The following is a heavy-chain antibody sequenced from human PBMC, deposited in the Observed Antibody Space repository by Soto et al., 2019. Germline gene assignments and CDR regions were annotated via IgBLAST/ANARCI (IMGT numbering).Heavy chain of an antibody. CDR3: ARDLTTATGAFDY. CDR2: ISSSSNNI. D-gene: IGHD2-8*02. J-gene: IGHJ4*02. CDR1: GFSLRSYS. Sequence: EVQLVESGGGLVKPGGSLRLSCAASGFSLRSYSMNWVRQAPGKGLEWVSSISSSSNNIYYADSVKGRFTISRDNAKNSLFLQVNSLGDEDTAVYFCARDLTTATGAFDYWGQGTLVTVSS. V-gene: IGHV3-21*01.